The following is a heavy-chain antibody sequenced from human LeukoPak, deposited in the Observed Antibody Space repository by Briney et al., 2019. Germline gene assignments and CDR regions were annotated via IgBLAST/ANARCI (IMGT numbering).Heavy chain of an antibody. Sequence: PGGSLRLSCAASGFTFSSYAMHWVRQAPGKGLEWVAVISYDGSNKYYADSVKGRFTISRDNSKNTLYLQMNSLRAEDTAVYYCARDAVPWELPNDAFDIWGQGTMVTVSS. CDR3: ARDAVPWELPNDAFDI. CDR2: ISYDGSNK. CDR1: GFTFSSYA. J-gene: IGHJ3*02. V-gene: IGHV3-30-3*01. D-gene: IGHD1-26*01.